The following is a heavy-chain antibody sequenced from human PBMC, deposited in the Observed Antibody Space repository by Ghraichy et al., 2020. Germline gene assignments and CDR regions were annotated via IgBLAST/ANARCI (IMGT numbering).Heavy chain of an antibody. J-gene: IGHJ4*02. V-gene: IGHV1-69*13. CDR2: IIPIFGTA. D-gene: IGHD6-6*01. Sequence: SVKVSCKASGGTFSSYAISWVRQAPGQGLEWMGGIIPIFGTANYAQKFQGRVTITADESTSTAYMELSSLRSEDTAVYYCARDLVGGSSSWAFDYWGQGTLVTVSS. CDR3: ARDLVGGSSSWAFDY. CDR1: GGTFSSYA.